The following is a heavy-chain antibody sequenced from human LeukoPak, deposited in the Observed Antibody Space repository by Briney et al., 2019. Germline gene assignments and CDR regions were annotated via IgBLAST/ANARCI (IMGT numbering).Heavy chain of an antibody. J-gene: IGHJ2*01. CDR2: IKQEGSET. CDR3: VTSIQYRAAGYFDL. CDR1: GFIFSSYW. V-gene: IGHV3-7*01. Sequence: GGSLRLSCAASGFIFSSYWMTWVRQAPGKGLEWLANIKQEGSETNYLDSVRGRFTISRDNAKNSLYLQLNSLRVDDTAVYYCVTSIQYRAAGYFDLWGRGTLVTVSS. D-gene: IGHD2-15*01.